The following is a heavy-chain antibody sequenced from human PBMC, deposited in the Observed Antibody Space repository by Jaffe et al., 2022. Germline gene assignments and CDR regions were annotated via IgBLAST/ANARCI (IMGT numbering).Heavy chain of an antibody. CDR3: AKGRNVAAAGSFDY. Sequence: QVQLVESGGGVVQPGGSLRLSCAASGFTFSSYGMHWVRQAPGKGLEWVAFIRYDGSNKYYADSVKGRFTISRDNSKNTLYLQMNSLRAEDTAVYYCAKGRNVAAAGSFDYWGQGTLVTVSS. J-gene: IGHJ4*02. D-gene: IGHD6-13*01. CDR2: IRYDGSNK. CDR1: GFTFSSYG. V-gene: IGHV3-30*02.